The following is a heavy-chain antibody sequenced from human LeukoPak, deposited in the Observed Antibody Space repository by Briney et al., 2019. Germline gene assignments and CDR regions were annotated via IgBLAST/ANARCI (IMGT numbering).Heavy chain of an antibody. CDR3: ARGVRGGTQYDAFDI. J-gene: IGHJ3*02. D-gene: IGHD1-7*01. V-gene: IGHV3-7*01. CDR1: RFTFSNYW. CDR2: IKQDGSNA. Sequence: PGGSLRLSCVASRFTFSNYWMHRVRQAPGRGLEWVANIKQDGSNAYYVDSVKGRFTISRDNAKNSVYLQMNSLRAEDTAVYYCARGVRGGTQYDAFDIWGQGTMVTVSS.